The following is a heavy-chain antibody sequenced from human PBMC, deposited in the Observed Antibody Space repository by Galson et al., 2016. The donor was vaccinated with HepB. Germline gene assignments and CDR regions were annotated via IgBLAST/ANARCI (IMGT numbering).Heavy chain of an antibody. J-gene: IGHJ4*02. Sequence: SLRLSCAASGFTFSGSAMHWVRQASGKGLEWVGRIRSKANSYATAYAASVKGRSTISRDDSKNTAYLQMNSLKTEDTAVYYCTRGDVYGYGDFYNDYWGQGTLVTVSS. CDR1: GFTFSGSA. D-gene: IGHD4-17*01. CDR3: TRGDVYGYGDFYNDY. V-gene: IGHV3-73*01. CDR2: IRSKANSYAT.